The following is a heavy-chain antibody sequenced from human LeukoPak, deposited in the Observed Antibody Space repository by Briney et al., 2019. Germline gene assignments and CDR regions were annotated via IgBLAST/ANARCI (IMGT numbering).Heavy chain of an antibody. Sequence: TGGSLRLSCAASGFTFSSYAMSWIRQAPGRGLEWLSYIRTTGTTIYSADSVKGRFTISRDNAKNSLFLQINSLRAEDTAVYYCARNMDYGGTYFDYWGQGTLVTVSS. CDR1: GFTFSSYA. D-gene: IGHD4-23*01. J-gene: IGHJ4*02. CDR3: ARNMDYGGTYFDY. V-gene: IGHV3-11*01. CDR2: IRTTGTTI.